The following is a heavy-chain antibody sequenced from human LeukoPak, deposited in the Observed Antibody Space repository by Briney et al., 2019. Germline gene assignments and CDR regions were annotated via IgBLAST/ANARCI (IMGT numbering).Heavy chain of an antibody. Sequence: PGGSLRLSCAASGFTFSSYWMHWVRQAPGKGLVWVSRIITDGSSTTYADSVRGRFTISRDNAKNTLYLQMNSLRAEDTAVYYCASGGGWVFFNWGQGTLVTVSS. CDR2: IITDGSST. D-gene: IGHD6-19*01. CDR1: GFTFSSYW. V-gene: IGHV3-74*01. J-gene: IGHJ4*02. CDR3: ASGGGWVFFN.